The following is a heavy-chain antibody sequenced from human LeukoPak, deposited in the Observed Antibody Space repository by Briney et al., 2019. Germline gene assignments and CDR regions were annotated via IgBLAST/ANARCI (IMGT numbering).Heavy chain of an antibody. V-gene: IGHV3-21*01. Sequence: GGSLRLSCAASGFTFSSYSMNWVRQAPGKGLEWVSSISSSSSYIYYADSVKGRFTISRDNAKNSLYLQMNSLRAEDTAVYYCARVPGQLLPFDYWGQGTLVTVSS. J-gene: IGHJ4*02. CDR3: ARVPGQLLPFDY. CDR1: GFTFSSYS. D-gene: IGHD2-2*01. CDR2: ISSSSSYI.